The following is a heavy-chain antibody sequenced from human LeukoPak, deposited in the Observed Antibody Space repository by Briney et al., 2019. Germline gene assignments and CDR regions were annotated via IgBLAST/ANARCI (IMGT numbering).Heavy chain of an antibody. V-gene: IGHV4-39*07. CDR1: GGSISITSYY. Sequence: SGTLSLTCAVSGGSISITSYYWGWIRQPPGKGLEWIGSMYSSGSTYYNPSLKSRITISVDTTKNQLSLKLSSVTAADTAVYYCARGPPDCSSTSCYAFDAFDIWGQGTMVTVSS. CDR2: MYSSGST. CDR3: ARGPPDCSSTSCYAFDAFDI. D-gene: IGHD2-2*01. J-gene: IGHJ3*02.